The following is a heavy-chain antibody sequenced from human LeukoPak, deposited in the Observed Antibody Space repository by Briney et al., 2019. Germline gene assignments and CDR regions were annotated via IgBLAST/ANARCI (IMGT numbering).Heavy chain of an antibody. Sequence: GASVKVSCKASGYTFTSYYMHWVRQAPGQGLEWMGWINPNNGGTNFAQKFQGRVTMTRDTSISTAYMELSRLRSDDTAIYYCAKDQNTGYANNWFDPWGQGTLVTVSS. D-gene: IGHD5-12*01. V-gene: IGHV1-2*02. CDR2: INPNNGGT. J-gene: IGHJ5*02. CDR1: GYTFTSYY. CDR3: AKDQNTGYANNWFDP.